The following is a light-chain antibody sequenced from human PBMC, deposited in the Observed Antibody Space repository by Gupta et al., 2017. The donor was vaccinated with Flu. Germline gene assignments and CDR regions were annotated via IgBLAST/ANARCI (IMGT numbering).Light chain of an antibody. V-gene: IGKV1-39*01. Sequence: GDRVTITCRASPKVESYLNCHQQNAGRAPNLLIYAASRVSSGVPSKFSGSASGADFTLTINSRPPEDFATYYCQRNYSTPLTFGGGTKVE. CDR1: PKVESY. CDR2: AAS. CDR3: QRNYSTPLT. J-gene: IGKJ4*01.